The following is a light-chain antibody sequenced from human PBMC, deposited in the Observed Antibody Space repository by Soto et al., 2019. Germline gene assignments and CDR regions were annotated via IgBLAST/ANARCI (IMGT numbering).Light chain of an antibody. CDR2: DAS. Sequence: EIVLTQSPATLSLSPGERATLSCRASQSINRHLAWYRQKPGQAPRLLIYDASNRATGIPARFSGRGSGTDFTLTISSLEPEDFAVYYCQQRSNWPPLTFGGGTKVDI. CDR3: QQRSNWPPLT. J-gene: IGKJ4*01. V-gene: IGKV3-11*01. CDR1: QSINRH.